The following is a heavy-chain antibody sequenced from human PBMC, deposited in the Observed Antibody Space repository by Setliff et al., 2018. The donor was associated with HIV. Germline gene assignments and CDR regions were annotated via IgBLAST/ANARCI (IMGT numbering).Heavy chain of an antibody. CDR1: GYTFTGYY. J-gene: IGHJ4*02. Sequence: ASVKVSCKASGYTFTGYYMHWVRQAPGQGLEWMGWINPNNGGTNYAQKFQGRVTMTRDTSISTAYMELSRLRSEDTAVYYCARVNYYDSSGYLGYWGQGTLVTV. CDR3: ARVNYYDSSGYLGY. CDR2: INPNNGGT. D-gene: IGHD3-22*01. V-gene: IGHV1-2*02.